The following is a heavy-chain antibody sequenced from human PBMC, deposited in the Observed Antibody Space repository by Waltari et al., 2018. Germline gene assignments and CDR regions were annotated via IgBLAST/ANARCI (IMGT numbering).Heavy chain of an antibody. CDR1: GYTCTGYY. CDR3: ATYCSSTSCYQAFDI. D-gene: IGHD2-2*01. J-gene: IGHJ3*02. V-gene: IGHV1-2*06. Sequence: QVQLVQSGAEVKKPGSSVKVSCAASGYTCTGYYMHWVRQAPGQGLEWMGRINPNSGGTNYAQKFQGRVTMTRDTSISTAYMELSRLRSDDTAVYYCATYCSSTSCYQAFDIWGQGTMVTVSS. CDR2: INPNSGGT.